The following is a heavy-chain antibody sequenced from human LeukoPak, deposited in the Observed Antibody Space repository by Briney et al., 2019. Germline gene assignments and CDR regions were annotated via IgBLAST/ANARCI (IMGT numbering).Heavy chain of an antibody. CDR2: IYYSGAT. CDR3: ASNIAVAGTIWYFDL. Sequence: WVRQAPGKGLEWIGSIYYSGATYYNPSLKSRVTISVDTSKNQFSLKLSSVTAARTAVYYCASNIAVAGTIWYFDLWGRGTLVTVSS. V-gene: IGHV4-39*07. D-gene: IGHD6-19*01. J-gene: IGHJ2*01.